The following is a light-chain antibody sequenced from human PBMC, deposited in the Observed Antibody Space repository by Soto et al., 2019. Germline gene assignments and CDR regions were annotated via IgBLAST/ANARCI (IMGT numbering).Light chain of an antibody. V-gene: IGLV2-14*01. Sequence: QSALTQPASVSGSPGQSITISCTGTSSDVGGYNYVSWYQQHPGKAPKLMIYEVSNRPSGVSNRFSGSKSGNTASLTISGLQAEDEADYYCSSCTSSSTYVFGTGTKGTVL. CDR3: SSCTSSSTYV. CDR2: EVS. J-gene: IGLJ1*01. CDR1: SSDVGGYNY.